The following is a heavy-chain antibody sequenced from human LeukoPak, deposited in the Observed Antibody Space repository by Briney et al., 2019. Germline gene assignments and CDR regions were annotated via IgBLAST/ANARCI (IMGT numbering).Heavy chain of an antibody. V-gene: IGHV4-34*01. Sequence: PSETLSLTCAVSGGSISSGGYYWSWIRQPPGKGLEWIGEINHSGSTNYNPSLKSRVTISVDTSKNQFSLKLSSVTAADTAVYYCARVKPAYGGNSGGAFDIWGQGTMVTVSS. CDR2: INHSGST. CDR1: GGSISSGGYY. CDR3: ARVKPAYGGNSGGAFDI. D-gene: IGHD4-23*01. J-gene: IGHJ3*02.